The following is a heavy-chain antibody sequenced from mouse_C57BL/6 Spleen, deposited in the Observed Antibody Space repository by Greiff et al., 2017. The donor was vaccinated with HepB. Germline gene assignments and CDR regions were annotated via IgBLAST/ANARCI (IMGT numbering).Heavy chain of an antibody. Sequence: QVQLQQPGAELVMPGASVKLSCKASGYTFTSYWMHWVKQRPGQGLEWIGEIDPSDSYTNYNQKFKGKSTLTVDKSSSTAYMQLSSLTSEDSAVYFCARGALITTVVGDWYFDVWGTGTTVTVSS. J-gene: IGHJ1*03. D-gene: IGHD1-1*01. V-gene: IGHV1-69*01. CDR2: IDPSDSYT. CDR1: GYTFTSYW. CDR3: ARGALITTVVGDWYFDV.